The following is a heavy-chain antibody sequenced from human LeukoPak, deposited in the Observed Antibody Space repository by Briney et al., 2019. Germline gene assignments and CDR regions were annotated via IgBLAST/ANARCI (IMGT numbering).Heavy chain of an antibody. D-gene: IGHD3-3*02. CDR1: GASISSSTYY. Sequence: SETLSLTCTVSGASISSSTYYWGWIRQPPGKGLEWIGSIYYSGSTYYNPSLKSRVTMSVDTSKNQFSLRLSSVTAVDTAVYYCARIGPILGAAWVDYWGQGTLVSVSS. V-gene: IGHV4-39*07. CDR3: ARIGPILGAAWVDY. CDR2: IYYSGST. J-gene: IGHJ4*02.